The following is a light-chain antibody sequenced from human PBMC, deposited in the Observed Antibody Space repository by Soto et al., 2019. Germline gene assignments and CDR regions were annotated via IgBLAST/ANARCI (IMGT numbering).Light chain of an antibody. CDR2: EVS. Sequence: QPVLTQPASVSGSPGQSITISCTGTSSDVGGYKYVSWYQQHPGKAPKLMIYEVSSRPSGVSNRFSGSKSGNTASLTISGLQAEDEADYYCTSYATGRTLYVFGTGTKLTVL. J-gene: IGLJ1*01. CDR3: TSYATGRTLYV. CDR1: SSDVGGYKY. V-gene: IGLV2-14*01.